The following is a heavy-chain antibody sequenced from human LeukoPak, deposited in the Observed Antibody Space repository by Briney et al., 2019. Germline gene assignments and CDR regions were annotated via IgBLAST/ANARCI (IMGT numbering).Heavy chain of an antibody. Sequence: GGSLRLSCAASGFTFSSYGMHWVRQAPGQGLEWVANIKQDGSEKYYVDSVQGRFTIPRDNATNTLYLEMNSLRADATAVYYCARDYGRLVDYWAQGPLVTVSS. V-gene: IGHV3-7*01. D-gene: IGHD3-16*01. J-gene: IGHJ4*02. CDR3: ARDYGRLVDY. CDR2: IKQDGSEK. CDR1: GFTFSSYG.